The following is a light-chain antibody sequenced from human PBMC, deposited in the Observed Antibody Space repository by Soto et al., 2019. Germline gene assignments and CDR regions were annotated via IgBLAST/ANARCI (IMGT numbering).Light chain of an antibody. J-gene: IGKJ5*01. V-gene: IGKV1-12*01. CDR1: QDISSW. Sequence: DFQMTQSPSSVSASVGDRVTITCRASQDISSWLAWYQQKPGKAPKLLIYAASSLQSGVLSRFSGSGSGTDFTLTISSLQPEDFATYYCQQANSFPITFGQGTRLEIK. CDR3: QQANSFPIT. CDR2: AAS.